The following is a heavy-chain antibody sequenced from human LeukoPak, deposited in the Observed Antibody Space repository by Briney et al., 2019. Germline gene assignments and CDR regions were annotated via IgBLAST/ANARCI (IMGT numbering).Heavy chain of an antibody. CDR3: ATYRQVLLPFES. Sequence: PGGSLRLSCAASGFTLTNAWMSWVRQPPGKGLEWVSSIFPSGGEIHYADSVRGRFTISRDNSKSTLSLQMNSLRAEDTAIYYCATYRQVLLPFESWGQGTLVTVSS. CDR1: GFTLTNAW. V-gene: IGHV3-23*01. D-gene: IGHD2-8*02. J-gene: IGHJ4*02. CDR2: IFPSGGEI.